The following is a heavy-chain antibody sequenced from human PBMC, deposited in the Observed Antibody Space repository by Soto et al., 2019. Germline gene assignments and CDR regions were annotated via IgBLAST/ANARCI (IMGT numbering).Heavy chain of an antibody. CDR2: ISYDGSNK. V-gene: IGHV3-30-3*01. CDR3: ARDGGAYSSGWYDPPVYYFDY. Sequence: HPGGSLRLSCAASGFTFSSYAMHWVRQAPGKGLEWVAVISYDGSNKYYADSVKGRFTISRDNSKNTLYLQMNSLRAEDTAVYYCARDGGAYSSGWYDPPVYYFDYWGQGTLVTVSS. D-gene: IGHD6-19*01. J-gene: IGHJ4*02. CDR1: GFTFSSYA.